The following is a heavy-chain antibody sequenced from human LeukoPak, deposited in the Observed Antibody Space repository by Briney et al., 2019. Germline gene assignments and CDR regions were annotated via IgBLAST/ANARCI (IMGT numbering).Heavy chain of an antibody. CDR2: ISSNGGST. J-gene: IGHJ4*02. D-gene: IGHD2-2*01. CDR1: GFTFSSYA. CDR3: ARLYCSSTSRLFDY. Sequence: PGGSLRLSCAASGFTFSSYAMHWVRQAPGKGLEYVSAISSNGGSTYYANSVKGRFTISRDNSKNTLYLQMGSLRAEDMAVYYCARLYCSSTSRLFDYWGQGTLVTVSS. V-gene: IGHV3-64*01.